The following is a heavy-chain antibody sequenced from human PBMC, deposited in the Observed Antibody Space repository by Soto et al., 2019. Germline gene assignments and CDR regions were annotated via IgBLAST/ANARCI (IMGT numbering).Heavy chain of an antibody. Sequence: QVQLVQSGAEVKKPGASVKVSCTASGYTFTHYAIHWVRHAPGQRLEWMGCINAGSGNTKYSQTFQGRLTITKDTSASTAYMDLSRLRYEDTVIYYCARGLAADGAWGQGTRVTVSS. D-gene: IGHD2-8*01. V-gene: IGHV1-3*01. CDR2: INAGSGNT. CDR1: GYTFTHYA. J-gene: IGHJ5*02. CDR3: ARGLAADGA.